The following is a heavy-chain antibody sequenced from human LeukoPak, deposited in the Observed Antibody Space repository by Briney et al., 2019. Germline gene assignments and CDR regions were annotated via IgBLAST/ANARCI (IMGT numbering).Heavy chain of an antibody. V-gene: IGHV3-74*01. D-gene: IGHD2-2*01. CDR3: ARDLLLVVPAADWYGMDV. CDR1: GFTFSSYW. CDR2: INSDGSST. J-gene: IGHJ6*02. Sequence: GGSLRLSCAASGFTFSSYWMHWVRQAPGKGLVWVSRINSDGSSTSYADSVKGRFTISRDNAKNTLYLQMNSLRAEDTAVYYCARDLLLVVPAADWYGMDVWGQGTTVTVSS.